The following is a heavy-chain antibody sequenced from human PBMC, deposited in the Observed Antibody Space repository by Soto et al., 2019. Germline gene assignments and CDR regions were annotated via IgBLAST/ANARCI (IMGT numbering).Heavy chain of an antibody. CDR1: GFTFSSYA. V-gene: IGHV3-23*01. J-gene: IGHJ6*02. CDR3: AKVIAAPDYYYYGMDV. D-gene: IGHD6-13*01. Sequence: GGSLRLSCAASGFTFSSYAMSWVRQAPGKGLEWVSAISGSGGSTYYADSVKGRFTISRDNSKNTLYLQMNGLRAEDTAVFYCAKVIAAPDYYYYGMDVWGQGTTVTVSS. CDR2: ISGSGGST.